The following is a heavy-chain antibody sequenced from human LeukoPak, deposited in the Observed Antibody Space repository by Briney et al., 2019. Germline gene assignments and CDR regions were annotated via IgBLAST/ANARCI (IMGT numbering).Heavy chain of an antibody. CDR3: ARGGGTPTTVVAPFDY. CDR1: GGSISNNNW. D-gene: IGHD4-23*01. J-gene: IGHJ4*02. CDR2: IFHSGGT. V-gene: IGHV4-4*02. Sequence: AGTLSLTCAVSGGSISNNNWWSWVRQPPGTGLEWIGEIFHSGGTNYSPSLRSRVTISVDRSKNQFSLKLNSVTAADTAVYYCARGGGTPTTVVAPFDYWGQGTLVTVSS.